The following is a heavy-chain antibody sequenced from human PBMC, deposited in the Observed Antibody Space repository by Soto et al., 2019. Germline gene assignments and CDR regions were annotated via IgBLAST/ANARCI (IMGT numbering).Heavy chain of an antibody. CDR1: GFTFSSYG. Sequence: QVQLVESGGGVVQPGRSLRLSCAASGFTFSSYGMHWVRQAPGKGLEWVAVISYDGSNKYYADSVKGRFTISRDNSKNTLYLQMNSLRAEDTAVYYCASSDSSLYYYYGMDVWGQGTTVTVSS. D-gene: IGHD4-4*01. J-gene: IGHJ6*02. CDR2: ISYDGSNK. CDR3: ASSDSSLYYYYGMDV. V-gene: IGHV3-30*03.